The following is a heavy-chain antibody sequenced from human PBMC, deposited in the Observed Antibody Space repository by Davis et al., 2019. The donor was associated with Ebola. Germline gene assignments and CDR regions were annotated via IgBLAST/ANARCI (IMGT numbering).Heavy chain of an antibody. D-gene: IGHD2-15*01. V-gene: IGHV4-34*01. CDR1: GGSFSGYY. J-gene: IGHJ5*02. CDR3: ARGRRVKAGFDP. CDR2: INHSGST. Sequence: PSETLSLTCAVYGGSFSGYYWSWIRQPPGKGLEWIGEINHSGSTNYNPSLKSRVTISVDTSKNQFSLKLSSVTAADTAVYYCARGRRVKAGFDPWGQGTLVTVSS.